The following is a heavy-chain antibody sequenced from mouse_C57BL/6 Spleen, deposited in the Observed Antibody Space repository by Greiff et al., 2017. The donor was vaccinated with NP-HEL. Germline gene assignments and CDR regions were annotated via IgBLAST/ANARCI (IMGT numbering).Heavy chain of an antibody. J-gene: IGHJ1*03. CDR2: IHPNSGST. CDR1: GYTFTSYW. CDR3: ARSGYNGYSGWYFDV. D-gene: IGHD2-3*01. Sequence: QVQLQQPGAELVKPGASVKLSCKASGYTFTSYWMHWVKQRPGQGLEWIGMIHPNSGSTNYNEKFKSKATLTVDKSSSTAYMQLSSLTSEDSAVYYCARSGYNGYSGWYFDVWGTGTTVTVSS. V-gene: IGHV1-64*01.